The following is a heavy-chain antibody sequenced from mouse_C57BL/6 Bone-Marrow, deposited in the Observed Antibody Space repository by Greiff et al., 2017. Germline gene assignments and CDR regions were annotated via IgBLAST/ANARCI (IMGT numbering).Heavy chain of an antibody. J-gene: IGHJ4*01. V-gene: IGHV7-1*01. CDR1: GFTFSDFY. CDR2: SRNKANDYTT. Sequence: EVMLVESGGGLVQSGRSLRLSCATSGFTFSDFYMEWVRQAPGKGLEWIAASRNKANDYTTEYSASVKGRFIVSRDTSQSILYLQMNALRAEDTAIYYCARDAGDYGNAMDYWGQGTSVTVSS. CDR3: ARDAGDYGNAMDY. D-gene: IGHD1-1*01.